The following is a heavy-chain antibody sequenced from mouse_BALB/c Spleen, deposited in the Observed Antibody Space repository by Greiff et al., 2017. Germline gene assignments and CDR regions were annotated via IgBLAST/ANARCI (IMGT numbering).Heavy chain of an antibody. CDR1: GYTFTDYA. CDR2: ISTYYGDA. J-gene: IGHJ3*01. V-gene: IGHV1S137*01. CDR3: ASPWFAY. Sequence: QVQLQQSGAELVRPGVSVKISCKGSGYTFTDYAMHWVKQSHAKSLEWIGVISTYYGDASYNQKFKGKATLTVDKSSSTAYMELSSLTSEDSAVYYCASPWFAYWGQGTLVTVSA.